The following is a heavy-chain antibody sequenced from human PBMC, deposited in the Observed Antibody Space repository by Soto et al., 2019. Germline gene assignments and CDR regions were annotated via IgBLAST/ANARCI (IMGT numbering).Heavy chain of an antibody. CDR1: GFTFSFYA. Sequence: EVQLLESGGGLVQPGGSLRLSCAASGFTFSFYAMGWVRQAPGKGLEWVSAISGSGGSTYYADSVKGRFTISRDNSKKTPYLQMNSLRAEDTAVYHCAKDRVEYSSSWPNWFDPWGQGTLVTVSS. J-gene: IGHJ5*02. D-gene: IGHD6-13*01. CDR3: AKDRVEYSSSWPNWFDP. CDR2: ISGSGGST. V-gene: IGHV3-23*01.